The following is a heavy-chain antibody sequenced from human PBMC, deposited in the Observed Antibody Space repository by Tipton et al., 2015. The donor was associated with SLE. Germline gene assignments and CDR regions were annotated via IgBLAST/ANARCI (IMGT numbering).Heavy chain of an antibody. J-gene: IGHJ4*02. CDR1: GGSISSSSYY. D-gene: IGHD1-26*01. V-gene: IGHV4-61*03. CDR3: ASLGRIQDY. CDR2: VYHSGTT. Sequence: TLSLTCTVSGGSISSSSYYWSWVRQPPGKGLEWLGFVYHSGTTGYNPSLSNRLTLSLDTSRNHFSLKLTSVTAADTAIYYCASLGRIQDYWGQGTLVTVSS.